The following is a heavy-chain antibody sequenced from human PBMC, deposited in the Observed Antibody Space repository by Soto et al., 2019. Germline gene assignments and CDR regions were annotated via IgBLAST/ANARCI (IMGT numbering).Heavy chain of an antibody. Sequence: GASVKISCEGSGYSFTSYWIGWVRQMPGKGLEWMGIIYPGDSDTRYSPSFQGQVTISADKSISTAYLQWSSLKASDTAMYYCARLSSGGSPDVGAFDIWGQGTMVTVSS. CDR2: IYPGDSDT. CDR1: GYSFTSYW. V-gene: IGHV5-51*01. J-gene: IGHJ3*02. CDR3: ARLSSGGSPDVGAFDI. D-gene: IGHD2-15*01.